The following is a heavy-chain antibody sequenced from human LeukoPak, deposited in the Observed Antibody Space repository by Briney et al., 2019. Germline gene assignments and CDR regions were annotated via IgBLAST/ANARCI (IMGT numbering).Heavy chain of an antibody. CDR1: GYSFTSYW. D-gene: IGHD2-8*02. CDR2: IYPGDSEI. CDR3: ARRPSGGSTWFDP. J-gene: IGHJ5*02. Sequence: GESLKISCKGSGYSFTSYWIAWVRQMPGKGLEWMGIIYPGDSEIRYSPSFQGQVTISADKAISTAYLQWSSLKTSDTAMYYCARRPSGGSTWFDPWGQGTLVTVSS. V-gene: IGHV5-51*01.